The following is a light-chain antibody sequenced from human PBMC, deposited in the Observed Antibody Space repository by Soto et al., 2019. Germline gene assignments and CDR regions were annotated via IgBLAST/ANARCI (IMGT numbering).Light chain of an antibody. V-gene: IGLV2-14*01. Sequence: QSALTQPASVSGSPGQSITISCTGSSSDVGRYNYVSWYQRHPGKAPKLILYDVANRPSGISDRFSGSKSGNTASLTISGLQAEDEADYYCSSYTSSSTPYVFGTGTKGTVL. J-gene: IGLJ1*01. CDR3: SSYTSSSTPYV. CDR1: SSDVGRYNY. CDR2: DVA.